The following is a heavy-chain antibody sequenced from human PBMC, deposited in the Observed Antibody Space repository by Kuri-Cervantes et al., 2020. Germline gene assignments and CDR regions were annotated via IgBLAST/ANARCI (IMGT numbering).Heavy chain of an antibody. V-gene: IGHV4-28*02. CDR1: GYSITTNHW. CDR3: ARGLGYYRFFDY. J-gene: IGHJ4*02. D-gene: IGHD3-22*01. CDR2: IYYSRTF. Sequence: SQTLSLTCAISGYSITTNHWWGWIRQPPGKGLEWIGYIYYSRTFYYNPSLKSRVSMSVDTSKNQFSLKLSSVTAADTAVYYCARGLGYYRFFDYWGQGTLVTVSS.